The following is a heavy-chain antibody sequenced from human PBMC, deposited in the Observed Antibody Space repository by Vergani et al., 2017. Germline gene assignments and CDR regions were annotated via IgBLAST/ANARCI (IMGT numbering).Heavy chain of an antibody. CDR2: IWYDGSNK. CDR1: GFTFSSYG. V-gene: IGHV3-33*01. D-gene: IGHD6-13*01. Sequence: QVQLVESGGGVVQPGRSLRLSCAASGFTFSSYGMHWVRQAPGTGLEWVAVIWYDGSNKYYADSVKGRFTISRDNSKNTLYLQMNSLRAEDTAVYYCARDSGSRVYHYFVYWGQGTLVTVSS. J-gene: IGHJ4*02. CDR3: ARDSGSRVYHYFVY.